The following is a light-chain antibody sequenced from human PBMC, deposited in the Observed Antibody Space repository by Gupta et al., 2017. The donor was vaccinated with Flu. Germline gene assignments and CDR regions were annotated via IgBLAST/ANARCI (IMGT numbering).Light chain of an antibody. CDR2: AAS. CDR1: QSISSY. CDR3: QQSDSTPQLT. V-gene: IGKV1-39*01. Sequence: SSLSASVGDRVTITCRASQSISSYLNWYQQKPGKAPKLLIYAASSWQSGVPSRFSGSGSGTDFTLTISSRQPEDFATYYCQQSDSTPQLTFGGGTKVEIK. J-gene: IGKJ4*01.